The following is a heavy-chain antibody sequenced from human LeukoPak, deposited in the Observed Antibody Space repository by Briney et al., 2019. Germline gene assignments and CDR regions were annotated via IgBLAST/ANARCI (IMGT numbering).Heavy chain of an antibody. CDR3: ARGDPGYCSSTSCYLHYYGMDV. D-gene: IGHD2-2*01. CDR2: INPNSGGT. J-gene: IGHJ6*02. CDR1: GYTFTGYY. Sequence: ASVKVSCKASGYTFTGYYMHWVRQAPGQGLGWMGRINPNSGGTNYAQKFQGRVTMTRDTSISTAYMELSRLRSDDTAVYYCARGDPGYCSSTSCYLHYYGMDVWGQGTTVTVSS. V-gene: IGHV1-2*06.